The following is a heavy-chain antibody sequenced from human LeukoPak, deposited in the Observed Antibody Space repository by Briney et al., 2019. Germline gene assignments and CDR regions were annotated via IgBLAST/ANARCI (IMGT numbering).Heavy chain of an antibody. CDR2: IFHTGST. D-gene: IGHD3-10*01. V-gene: IGHV4-4*02. CDR1: GDSISSRNW. CDR3: ARGMWFDTLFSAFDL. Sequence: SETLSLTCSVSGDSISSRNWWTWVRQTPEKGLGWIGVIFHTGSTNYNPSVEGRFTISINNSRNPFYLILTSVTAAATALYYCARGMWFDTLFSAFDLWGQGTMVSVSS. J-gene: IGHJ3*01.